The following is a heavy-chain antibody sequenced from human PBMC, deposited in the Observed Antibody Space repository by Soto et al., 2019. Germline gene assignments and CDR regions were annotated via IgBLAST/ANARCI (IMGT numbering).Heavy chain of an antibody. CDR3: AREPASGSSWFSWFDP. CDR2: IIPIFGTA. CDR1: GGTFSSYA. V-gene: IGHV1-69*01. D-gene: IGHD6-13*01. Sequence: QVQLVQSGAEVKKPGSSVKVSCKASGGTFSSYAISWVRQAPGQGLEWMGGIIPIFGTANYEQKVQGRVTITADESTSTAYMELSSLRSADTAVYYCAREPASGSSWFSWFDPWGQGTLVTVSS. J-gene: IGHJ5*02.